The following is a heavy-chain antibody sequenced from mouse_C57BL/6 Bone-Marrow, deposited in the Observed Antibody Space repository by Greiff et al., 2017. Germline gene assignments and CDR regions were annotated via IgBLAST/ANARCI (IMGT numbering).Heavy chain of an antibody. V-gene: IGHV1-81*01. D-gene: IGHD1-3*01. J-gene: IGHJ3*01. CDR3: ARGDIPAWFAY. CDR2: IYPRSGNT. CDR1: GYTFTSYG. Sequence: VNLVESGAELARPGASVKLSCKASGYTFTSYGISWVKQRTGQGLEWIGEIYPRSGNTYYNEKFKGKATLTADKSSSTAYMELRSLTSEDSAVYFCARGDIPAWFAYWGQGTLVTVSA.